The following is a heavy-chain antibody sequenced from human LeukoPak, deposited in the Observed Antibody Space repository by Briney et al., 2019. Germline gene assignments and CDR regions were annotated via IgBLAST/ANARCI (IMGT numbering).Heavy chain of an antibody. V-gene: IGHV3-64D*09. Sequence: PGGSLRLSCSASGFTFRNYGMHWVRQAPGKGLEYVSTISSYGGSTYYADLVKGRFTISRDNSKNTLYLQMSSLRAGDTAVYYCVKDLYSYSFDYWGQGTLVTVSS. J-gene: IGHJ4*02. CDR2: ISSYGGST. D-gene: IGHD2-8*01. CDR3: VKDLYSYSFDY. CDR1: GFTFRNYG.